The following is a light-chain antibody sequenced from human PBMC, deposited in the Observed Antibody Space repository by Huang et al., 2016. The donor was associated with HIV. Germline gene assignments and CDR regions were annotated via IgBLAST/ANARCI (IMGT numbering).Light chain of an antibody. V-gene: IGKV1-33*01. J-gene: IGKJ1*01. CDR3: QHYDSLPPWT. CDR1: QDIGNY. CDR2: DAS. Sequence: DIQMTQSPSSLSASVGDRVTITCQASQDIGNYLTCDQQKPGQAPKLLIFDASNLETGVPSRFSGSGSGTDFTFTISTLQPEDIATYYCQHYDSLPPWTFGQGTRVEI.